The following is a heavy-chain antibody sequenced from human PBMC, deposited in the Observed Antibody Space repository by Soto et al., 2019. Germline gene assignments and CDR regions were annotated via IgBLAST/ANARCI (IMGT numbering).Heavy chain of an antibody. Sequence: EVQLVQSGGGLVQRGGSLKLSCAASGFTFSGSTVHWVRQASGEGLQWVGRIRSKANDYATTYIASVKGRFTISRDDSRNTAYLQMSDLKTEDTAVYYCTRGYCTGGTCYSGYFQHWGQGALVTVFS. D-gene: IGHD2-15*01. CDR2: IRSKANDYAT. CDR3: TRGYCTGGTCYSGYFQH. V-gene: IGHV3-73*02. CDR1: GFTFSGST. J-gene: IGHJ1*01.